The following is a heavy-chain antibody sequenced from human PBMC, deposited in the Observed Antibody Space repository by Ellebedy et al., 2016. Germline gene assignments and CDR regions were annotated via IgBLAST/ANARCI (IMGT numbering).Heavy chain of an antibody. Sequence: GGSLRLXXAASGFTFSSYATHWVRQAPGKGLEWVAVISYEGSNKYYADSVKGRFTISRDNSKNTLYLQMNSLRAEDTAVYYCARGGYGSHYYYYYYMDVWGKGTTVTVSS. CDR1: GFTFSSYA. J-gene: IGHJ6*03. CDR3: ARGGYGSHYYYYYYMDV. V-gene: IGHV3-30-3*01. D-gene: IGHD3-10*01. CDR2: ISYEGSNK.